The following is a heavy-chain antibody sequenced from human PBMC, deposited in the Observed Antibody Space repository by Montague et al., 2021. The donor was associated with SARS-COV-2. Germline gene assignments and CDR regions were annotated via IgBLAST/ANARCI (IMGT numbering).Heavy chain of an antibody. Sequence: TLSLTCTVSGGSISSGGYYWSWLRQHPGKGLVWIGYIYYSGSTYYNPSLKSRVTISVDTTKNQLSLKLSSVAAADTAVYYCARAATITMIVVVIDAFDIWGQGTMVTVSS. V-gene: IGHV4-31*03. D-gene: IGHD3-22*01. CDR2: IYYSGST. J-gene: IGHJ3*02. CDR1: GGSISSGGYY. CDR3: ARAATITMIVVVIDAFDI.